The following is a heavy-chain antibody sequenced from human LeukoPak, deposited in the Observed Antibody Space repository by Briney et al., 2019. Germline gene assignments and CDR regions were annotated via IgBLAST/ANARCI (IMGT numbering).Heavy chain of an antibody. CDR3: AKVGELLSLDY. CDR1: GFTFSSYA. D-gene: IGHD1-26*01. CDR2: ISYDGSNK. J-gene: IGHJ4*02. V-gene: IGHV3-30-3*01. Sequence: PGGSLRLSCAASGFTFSSYAMHWVRQAPGKGLEWVAVISYDGSNKYYADSVKGRFTISRDNSKNTLYLQMNSLRAEDTAVYYCAKVGELLSLDYWGQGALVTVSS.